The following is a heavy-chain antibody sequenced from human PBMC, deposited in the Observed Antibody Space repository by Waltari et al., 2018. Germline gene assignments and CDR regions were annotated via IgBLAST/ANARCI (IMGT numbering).Heavy chain of an antibody. V-gene: IGHV3-33*01. D-gene: IGHD3-10*01. CDR3: ASSSGGDAFDI. J-gene: IGHJ3*02. Sequence: QVQLVESGGGVVQPGRSLRLSCAASGFTFSSYGMHWVRQAPGKGLEWVAVIWYDGSNKCDADSVKGRFTISRDNSKNTLYLQMNSLRAEDTAVYYGASSSGGDAFDIWGQGTMVTVSS. CDR1: GFTFSSYG. CDR2: IWYDGSNK.